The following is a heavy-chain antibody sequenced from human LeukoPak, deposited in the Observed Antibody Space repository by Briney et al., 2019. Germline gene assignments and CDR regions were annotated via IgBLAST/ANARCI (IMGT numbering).Heavy chain of an antibody. Sequence: GGSLRLSCAASGFTFSDYAMSWVRQAPGKGLEWVSSITSSGESTFYADSVKGRFTISRDNSKNTLHLQMNSQRAEDTAIYYCAKVLRAWYFDLWGRGTLVTVSS. V-gene: IGHV3-23*01. CDR2: ITSSGEST. J-gene: IGHJ2*01. CDR3: AKVLRAWYFDL. CDR1: GFTFSDYA.